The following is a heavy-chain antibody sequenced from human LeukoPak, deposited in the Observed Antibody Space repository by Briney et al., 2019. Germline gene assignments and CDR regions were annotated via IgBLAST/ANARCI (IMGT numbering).Heavy chain of an antibody. J-gene: IGHJ4*02. CDR2: TYYSGIT. CDR1: GGSISSSNYY. Sequence: PSETLSLTCTVSGGSISSSNYYWGWIRQPPGKGLEWIGSTYYSGITYYNPSLKSRVTISVETSNNQFSPKLSSVTAADTAMYYCARLLIYCSSTSCHFDYWGQGTLVTVSS. D-gene: IGHD2-2*01. CDR3: ARLLIYCSSTSCHFDY. V-gene: IGHV4-39*01.